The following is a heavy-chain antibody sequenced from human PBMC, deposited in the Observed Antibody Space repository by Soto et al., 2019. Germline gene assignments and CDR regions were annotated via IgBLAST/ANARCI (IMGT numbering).Heavy chain of an antibody. CDR3: AKDYDSALGLDI. Sequence: EVQLLESGGGLVQPGGSLRLSCAASGFTFSSYAMSWVRQAPGKGLEWVSAISGSGGSTYYADSVKGRFTISRDNSKNTMYLQMNSLRAEDTAVYYCAKDYDSALGLDIWGQGTMVTVSS. D-gene: IGHD3-3*01. CDR2: ISGSGGST. CDR1: GFTFSSYA. V-gene: IGHV3-23*01. J-gene: IGHJ3*02.